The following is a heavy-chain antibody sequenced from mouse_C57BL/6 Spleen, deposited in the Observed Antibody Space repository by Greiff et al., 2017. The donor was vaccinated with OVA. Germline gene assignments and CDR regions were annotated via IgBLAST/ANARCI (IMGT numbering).Heavy chain of an antibody. Sequence: EVKVVESGGGLVKPGGSLKLSCAASGFTFSSYAMSWVRQTPEKRLEWVATISDGGSYTYYPDNVKGRFTISRDNAKNNLYLQMSHLKSEDTAMYYCARDPLYSNYEGWFAYWGQGTLVTVSA. V-gene: IGHV5-4*01. CDR3: ARDPLYSNYEGWFAY. J-gene: IGHJ3*01. D-gene: IGHD2-5*01. CDR2: ISDGGSYT. CDR1: GFTFSSYA.